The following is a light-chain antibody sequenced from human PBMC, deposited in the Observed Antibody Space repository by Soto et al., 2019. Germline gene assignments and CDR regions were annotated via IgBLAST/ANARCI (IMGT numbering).Light chain of an antibody. V-gene: IGKV1-5*03. CDR3: QQYNINSET. CDR1: QSISSW. Sequence: DIQMTQSPSTLSASVGDRVTITCRASQSISSWLAWYQQKPGKAPKLLIYQASSLESGVPSRFIGSGSGTEFTLTISSLQPEDFATYYCQQYNINSETFGQGTKVEIK. CDR2: QAS. J-gene: IGKJ1*01.